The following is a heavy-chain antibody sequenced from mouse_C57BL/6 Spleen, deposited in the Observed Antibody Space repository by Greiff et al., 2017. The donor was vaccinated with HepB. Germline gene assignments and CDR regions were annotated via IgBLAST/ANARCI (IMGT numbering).Heavy chain of an antibody. CDR3: ARNYGRRGAMDY. J-gene: IGHJ4*01. Sequence: VQLQQSGAELARPGASVKMSCKASGYTFTSYTMHWVKQRPGQGLEWIGYINPSSGYTKYNQKFKDKATLTADKSSSTAYMQLSSLTSEDSAVYYCARNYGRRGAMDYWGQGTSVTVSS. CDR2: INPSSGYT. D-gene: IGHD1-1*01. V-gene: IGHV1-4*01. CDR1: GYTFTSYT.